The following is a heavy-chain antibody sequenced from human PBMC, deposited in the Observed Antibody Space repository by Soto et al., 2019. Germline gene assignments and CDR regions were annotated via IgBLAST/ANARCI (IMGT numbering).Heavy chain of an antibody. Sequence: SVKVSCKASGGTFSNDAISWVRQAPGQGLEWVGGIIPMFPTADYAQRFRGRVTITADDSTTTVYMELSGLRSEDTAMYYCARDDATYCGGDCYRYFYYGMDVWGQGTTVTVSS. CDR1: GGTFSNDA. CDR2: IIPMFPTA. J-gene: IGHJ6*02. CDR3: ARDDATYCGGDCYRYFYYGMDV. V-gene: IGHV1-69*13. D-gene: IGHD2-21*02.